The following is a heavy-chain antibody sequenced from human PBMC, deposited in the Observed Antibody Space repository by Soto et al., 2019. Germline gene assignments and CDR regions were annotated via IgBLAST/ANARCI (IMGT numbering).Heavy chain of an antibody. CDR3: ARHSGSYYYGMDV. D-gene: IGHD2-15*01. J-gene: IGHJ6*02. V-gene: IGHV4-39*01. CDR2: IYYSGST. CDR1: GGSISSTSYY. Sequence: SETLSLTCTVSGGSISSTSYYWGWIRQPPGKGLEWIGSIYYSGSTYYNPSLKSRVTISVDTSKNQFSLKLSSVTAADTAVYYCARHSGSYYYGMDVWGQGTTVTVSS.